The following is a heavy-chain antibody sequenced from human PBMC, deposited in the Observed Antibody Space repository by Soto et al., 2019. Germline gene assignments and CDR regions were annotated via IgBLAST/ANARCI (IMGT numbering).Heavy chain of an antibody. CDR2: ISSSSSTI. CDR3: ARDEWLRLNPFDY. V-gene: IGHV3-48*01. J-gene: IGHJ4*02. CDR1: GFTFSSYS. Sequence: GESLKISCAASGFTFSSYSMNWVRQAPGKGLEWVSYISSSSSTIYYADSVKGRFTISRDNAKNSLYLQMNSLRAEDTAVYYCARDEWLRLNPFDYWGQGTLVTVSS. D-gene: IGHD5-12*01.